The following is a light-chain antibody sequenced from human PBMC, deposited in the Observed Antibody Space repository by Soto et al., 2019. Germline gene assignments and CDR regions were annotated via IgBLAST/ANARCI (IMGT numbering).Light chain of an antibody. CDR3: QQYGRSGM. CDR1: QSVSNNY. Sequence: EIVMTQSPSTLSVSPGERATLSCRASQSVSNNYLAWYQQKPGQAPRLLIYGASNRATGIPDRFSGSGSGTDFTLTISRLEPEDFAVYYCQQYGRSGMFGQGTKVDIK. CDR2: GAS. V-gene: IGKV3-20*01. J-gene: IGKJ1*01.